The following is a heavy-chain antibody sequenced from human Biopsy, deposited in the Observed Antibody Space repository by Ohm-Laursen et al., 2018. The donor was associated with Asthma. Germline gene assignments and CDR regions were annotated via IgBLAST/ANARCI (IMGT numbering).Heavy chain of an antibody. Sequence: SQTLSLTCSVFGGSINIGDYYWNWIRQHPGKGLEWIGYIHHSGTSYFNPSLKSRVSFSRDTSKNQFSLRLSSVTAADTAMYYCARIPRRSGSYFVDYWGQGTLVTVSS. CDR1: GGSINIGDYY. D-gene: IGHD3-22*01. J-gene: IGHJ4*02. CDR2: IHHSGTS. V-gene: IGHV4-31*03. CDR3: ARIPRRSGSYFVDY.